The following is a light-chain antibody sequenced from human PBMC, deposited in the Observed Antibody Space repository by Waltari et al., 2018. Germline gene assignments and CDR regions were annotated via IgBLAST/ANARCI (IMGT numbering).Light chain of an antibody. CDR3: QQYYSSPWT. CDR1: EFVGNDY. V-gene: IGKV3-20*01. Sequence: LSCRASEFVGNDYLAWYQQKPGQAPRLLIYDASRRATGTPDRFSGSGSGTDFSLTISRLEPEDFAVYYCQQYYSSPWTFGQGTKVDI. CDR2: DAS. J-gene: IGKJ1*01.